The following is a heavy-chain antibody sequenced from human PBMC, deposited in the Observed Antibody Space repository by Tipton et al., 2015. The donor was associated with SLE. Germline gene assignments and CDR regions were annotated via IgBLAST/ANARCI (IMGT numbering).Heavy chain of an antibody. CDR3: TTAWSASAGGLCDI. Sequence: SLRLSCTASGFTFGDYAMSWFRQAPGKGLEWVGFISSKAYGGTTEYAATVKGRFTISRDDSKSIAYLQMNSLKTEVTAVYYSTTAWSASAGGLCDIWGQGTLVTVSS. V-gene: IGHV3-49*03. J-gene: IGHJ4*02. D-gene: IGHD6-13*01. CDR1: GFTFGDYA. CDR2: ISSKAYGGTT.